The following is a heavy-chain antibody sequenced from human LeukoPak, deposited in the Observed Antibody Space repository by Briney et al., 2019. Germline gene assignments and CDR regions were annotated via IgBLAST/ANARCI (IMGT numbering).Heavy chain of an antibody. V-gene: IGHV3-23*01. CDR1: GFTFTSYA. J-gene: IGHJ1*01. D-gene: IGHD2-8*02. CDR3: AKGPDTTGRQNFDI. Sequence: GGSLRLSCEASGFTFTSYAMHWVRQATGKGLEWVSSVTSSGDGTFYTDTLSGRFTISRDNAKKLIFLHMQSLRGGDLCLYYCAKGPDTTGRQNFDIWGQGTLVTVSS. CDR2: VTSSGDGT.